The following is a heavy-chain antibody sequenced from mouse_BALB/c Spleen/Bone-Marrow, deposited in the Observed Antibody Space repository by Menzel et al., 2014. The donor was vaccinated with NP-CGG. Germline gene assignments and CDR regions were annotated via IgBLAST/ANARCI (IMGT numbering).Heavy chain of an antibody. Sequence: QVQLPQSGAELAKPGASVKMSCKASGYTLTSYWMHWVKQRPGQGLEWIGYINPSSGYTEYNQKFKDKATLTADRSSSTAYMQLISLTSEDSSVYYCGRGCYVRDYWGQGTSVTVSS. CDR1: GYTLTSYW. J-gene: IGHJ4*01. V-gene: IGHV1-7*01. CDR2: INPSSGYT. CDR3: GRGCYVRDY.